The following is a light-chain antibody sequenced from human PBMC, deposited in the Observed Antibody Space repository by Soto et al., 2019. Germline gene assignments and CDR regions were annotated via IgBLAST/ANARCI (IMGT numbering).Light chain of an antibody. CDR3: SSYAGNNNVV. Sequence: QSVLTQPPSASGSPGQSVTISCTGTSSDVGGYNFVSWYQQHPGEAPKLIIYEVTKRPSGLSDRFSGSKSGNTASLTVSGLQAEDEADYYCSSYAGNNNVVFGGGTKVTVL. J-gene: IGLJ2*01. V-gene: IGLV2-8*01. CDR2: EVT. CDR1: SSDVGGYNF.